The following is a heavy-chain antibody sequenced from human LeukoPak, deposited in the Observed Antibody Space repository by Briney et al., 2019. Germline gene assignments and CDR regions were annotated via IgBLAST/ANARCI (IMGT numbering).Heavy chain of an antibody. CDR2: INTDGTVT. CDR1: GFTFSNYW. V-gene: IGHV3-74*01. Sequence: PGGSLRLSCSASGFTFSNYWVLWVRQAPGKGPESVSRINTDGTVTTYAGTVKRRFTDSRDNADNALFLQSSSVRDVDTAAYYCGTKQWLASLPDSWGQGTPVTVSS. J-gene: IGHJ4*02. D-gene: IGHD6-19*01. CDR3: GTKQWLASLPDS.